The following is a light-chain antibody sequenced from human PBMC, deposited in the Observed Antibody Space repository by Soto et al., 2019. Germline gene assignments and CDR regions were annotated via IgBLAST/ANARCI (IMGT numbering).Light chain of an antibody. CDR1: QSVSTS. J-gene: IGKJ3*01. V-gene: IGKV3-11*01. Sequence: EIVLTQSPATLSLSPGERATLSCRPSQSVSTSLAWYQQKPGQAPRLLIYDASNRATGIPARFSGSGSGTDFTLTFSSLEPEDFAVYYCQHRYNWPFTFGPGTKVDIK. CDR3: QHRYNWPFT. CDR2: DAS.